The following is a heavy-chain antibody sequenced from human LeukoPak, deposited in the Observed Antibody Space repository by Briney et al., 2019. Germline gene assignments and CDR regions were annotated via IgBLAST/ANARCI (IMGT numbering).Heavy chain of an antibody. J-gene: IGHJ4*02. CDR1: GYTFTSYY. CDR2: INTNTGNT. D-gene: IGHD6-13*01. CDR3: ARVPRRIAAAGPHFDY. Sequence: ASVKVSCKASGYTFTSYYMYWVRQAPGQGLEWMGWINTNTGNTTYAQGFTGRFVFSLDTSVSTAYLQISSLKAEDTAVYYCARVPRRIAAAGPHFDYWGQGTLVTVSS. V-gene: IGHV7-4-1*02.